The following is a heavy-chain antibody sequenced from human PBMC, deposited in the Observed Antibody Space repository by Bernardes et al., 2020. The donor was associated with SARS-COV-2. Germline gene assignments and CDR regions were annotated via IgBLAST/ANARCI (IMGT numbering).Heavy chain of an antibody. CDR3: AREEMATIFGAWGY. J-gene: IGHJ4*02. CDR1: GFTVSSNY. CDR2: IYSGGGT. D-gene: IGHD3-10*02. V-gene: IGHV3-66*01. Sequence: GGSLRLSCEASGFTVSSNYMSWVRQAPGKGLEWVSIIYSGGGTYYADSVKGRFTMSRDNSKNTLSLQMNSLRAEDTAVYYCAREEMATIFGAWGYWGQGTLVTVSS.